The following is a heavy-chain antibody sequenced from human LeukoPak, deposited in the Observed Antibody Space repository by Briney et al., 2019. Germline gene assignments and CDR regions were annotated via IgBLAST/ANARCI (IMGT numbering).Heavy chain of an antibody. CDR2: IYHSGAT. J-gene: IGHJ4*02. CDR1: GGSISSGGYY. CDR3: ARTILTGYSGDY. Sequence: SETLSLTCTVSGGSISSGGYYWSWIRQPPGKGLEWIGYIYHSGATSYNPSLRSRVTISLDRSKNQFSLKLNSVTAADTAVYYCARTILTGYSGDYWGQGTLVIVSS. D-gene: IGHD3-9*01. V-gene: IGHV4-30-2*01.